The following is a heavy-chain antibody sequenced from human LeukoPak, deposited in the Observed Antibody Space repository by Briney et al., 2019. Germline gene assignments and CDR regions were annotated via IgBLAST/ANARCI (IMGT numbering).Heavy chain of an antibody. Sequence: PSEALSLTCTVSGGTIRSYYWSWIRQPPGKGLEWMGYIYSSGSTHYSPSLKSRVTISVDTSKNQFSLELSSVTAADTAVYYCARHSFDCSCSTCYDYWGQGTLVTVSS. CDR1: GGTIRSYY. V-gene: IGHV4-59*08. CDR3: ARHSFDCSCSTCYDY. J-gene: IGHJ4*02. CDR2: IYSSGST. D-gene: IGHD2-15*01.